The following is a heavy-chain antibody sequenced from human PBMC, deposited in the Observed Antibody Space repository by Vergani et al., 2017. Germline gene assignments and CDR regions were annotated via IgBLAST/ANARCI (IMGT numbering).Heavy chain of an antibody. D-gene: IGHD3-22*01. Sequence: EVQLLESGGGLVQPGGSLRLSCAASGFTFSSYAMSWVRQAPGKGLEWVSAISGSGGSTYYADSVKGRFTISRDNSKNTLYLQMNSLRAEDTAVYYCAKDFAPGKYYYGSSGYSGLFDYWGQGTLVTVSS. CDR3: AKDFAPGKYYYGSSGYSGLFDY. CDR2: ISGSGGST. J-gene: IGHJ4*02. CDR1: GFTFSSYA. V-gene: IGHV3-23*01.